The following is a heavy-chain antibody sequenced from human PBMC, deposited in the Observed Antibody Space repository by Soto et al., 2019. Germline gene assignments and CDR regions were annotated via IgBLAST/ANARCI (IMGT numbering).Heavy chain of an antibody. D-gene: IGHD2-2*01. V-gene: IGHV3-15*07. CDR1: GFTFSNAW. J-gene: IGHJ6*02. Sequence: EVPLVESGGGLVKPGGSLRLSCAASGFTFSNAWMNWVRQAPGKGLEWVGRIKSKTDGGTTDYAAPVKGRFTISRDDSKNALYMQMNILKTEDTAVYFCTTDVRYCMSTSCPMLGYYGMDVWGRGTTVTVSS. CDR3: TTDVRYCMSTSCPMLGYYGMDV. CDR2: IKSKTDGGTT.